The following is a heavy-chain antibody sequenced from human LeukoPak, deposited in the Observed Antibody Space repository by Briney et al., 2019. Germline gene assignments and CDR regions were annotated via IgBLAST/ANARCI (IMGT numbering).Heavy chain of an antibody. Sequence: GGSLRLSCEASGLTFSRYDMNWVRQAPGKGLEWVSSISTRGNYIYYADSVKGRFTISRDNAMNSVYLQMNSLRVEDTAVYYCARGYQRPDYWGQGTLITVSS. CDR1: GLTFSRYD. D-gene: IGHD2-2*01. J-gene: IGHJ4*02. CDR2: ISTRGNYI. V-gene: IGHV3-21*01. CDR3: ARGYQRPDY.